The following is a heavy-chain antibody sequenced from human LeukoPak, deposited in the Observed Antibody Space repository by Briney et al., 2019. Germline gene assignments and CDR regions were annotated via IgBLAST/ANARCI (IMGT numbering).Heavy chain of an antibody. Sequence: GGSLRLSCVASDFTFSSYTMIWVRQAPGKALEWVSVIGTRGDGIHYADSVKGRFTISRDDSKNTLYLQMNSLRAGDTAVYYCARDPNWGSGYWGQGTLVTVSS. CDR2: IGTRGDGI. D-gene: IGHD7-27*01. J-gene: IGHJ4*02. CDR3: ARDPNWGSGY. CDR1: DFTFSSYT. V-gene: IGHV3-23*01.